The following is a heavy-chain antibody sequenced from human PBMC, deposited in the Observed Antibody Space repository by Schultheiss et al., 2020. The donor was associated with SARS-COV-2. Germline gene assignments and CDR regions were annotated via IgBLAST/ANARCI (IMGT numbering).Heavy chain of an antibody. CDR3: ARDHSTYSSSWWGGWFDP. CDR1: GFTVSSNY. CDR2: IKQDGSEK. J-gene: IGHJ5*02. Sequence: GESLKISCAASGFTVSSNYMSWVRQAPGKGLEWVANIKQDGSEKYYVDSVKGRFTISRDNSKNTLYLQMNSLRAEDTAVYYCARDHSTYSSSWWGGWFDPWGQGTLVTVSS. D-gene: IGHD6-13*01. V-gene: IGHV3-7*01.